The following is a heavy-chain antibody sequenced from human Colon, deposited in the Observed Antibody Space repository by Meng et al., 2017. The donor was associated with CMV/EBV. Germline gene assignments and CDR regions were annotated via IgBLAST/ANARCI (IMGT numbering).Heavy chain of an antibody. D-gene: IGHD3-3*01. J-gene: IGHJ4*02. CDR3: AREAGPFFGVIVYDS. CDR2: INQSGST. Sequence: QGQLRQAGAGWLKTSETPSLTCGVSGGSLSGYNWTWIRQSPGKGLEWIGEINQSGSTNYNPSLKSRVTVSVDTSKNQFSLRVTSVTAADSALYYCAREAGPFFGVIVYDSWGQGTLVTVSS. CDR1: GGSLSGYN. V-gene: IGHV4-34*01.